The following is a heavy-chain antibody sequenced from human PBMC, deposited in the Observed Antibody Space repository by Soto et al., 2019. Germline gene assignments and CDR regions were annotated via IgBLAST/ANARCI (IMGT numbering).Heavy chain of an antibody. D-gene: IGHD4-17*01. Sequence: PSETLSLTCTVSGGSIISYYWSWIRQSPWKGLEWIGYIHYSGNTNYNPSLKSRVTISVDTSKNQFSLKLSSVTAADTAVYYCARRYGASFDYWGQGTLVTVSS. V-gene: IGHV4-59*01. CDR2: IHYSGNT. CDR1: GGSIISYY. CDR3: ARRYGASFDY. J-gene: IGHJ4*02.